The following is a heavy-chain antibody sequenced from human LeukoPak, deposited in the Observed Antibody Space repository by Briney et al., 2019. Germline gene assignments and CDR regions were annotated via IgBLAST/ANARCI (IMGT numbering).Heavy chain of an antibody. Sequence: PGGSLRLSCAASGFTVITNDMTWVRQAPGKGLEWVSVLYSDGNTKYADSVRGRFTISRDNSKNTLYLEMNSLSSDDTAVYYCARGVEPLAANTLAYWGQGTLVTVSS. CDR1: GFTVITND. J-gene: IGHJ4*02. V-gene: IGHV3-53*01. D-gene: IGHD1-14*01. CDR3: ARGVEPLAANTLAY. CDR2: LYSDGNT.